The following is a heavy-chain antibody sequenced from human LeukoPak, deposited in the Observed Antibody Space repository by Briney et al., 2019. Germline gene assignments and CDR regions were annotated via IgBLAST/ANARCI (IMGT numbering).Heavy chain of an antibody. CDR3: ATTVVSSSWYWDYYYYYMDV. J-gene: IGHJ6*03. D-gene: IGHD6-13*01. Sequence: SVKVSCKASGGTFSSYAISWVRQAPGQGLEWMGGIIPIFGTANYAQKFQGRVTMTRDTSTSTVYMELSSLRSEDTAVYYCATTVVSSSWYWDYYYYYMDVWGKGTTVTVSS. CDR1: GGTFSSYA. CDR2: IIPIFGTA. V-gene: IGHV1-69*05.